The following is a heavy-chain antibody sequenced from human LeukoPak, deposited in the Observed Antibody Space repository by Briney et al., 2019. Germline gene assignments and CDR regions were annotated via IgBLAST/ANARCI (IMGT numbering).Heavy chain of an antibody. CDR1: GYTFTGYF. Sequence: ASVKVSCKASGYTFTGYFVHWVRQAPGQGLEWMGWINPNSGGTNYVQNFQGRVTMTRDMSISTVYMELSSLRSEDTAVYYCARGGRGEGTGTTRVAFDIWGQGTMVTVSS. CDR2: INPNSGGT. D-gene: IGHD1-1*01. V-gene: IGHV1-2*02. CDR3: ARGGRGEGTGTTRVAFDI. J-gene: IGHJ3*02.